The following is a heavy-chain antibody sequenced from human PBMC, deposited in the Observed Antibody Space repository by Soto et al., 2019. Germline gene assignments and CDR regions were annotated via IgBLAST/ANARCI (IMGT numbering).Heavy chain of an antibody. J-gene: IGHJ4*02. CDR3: ARSAHGYNAFAY. D-gene: IGHD5-12*01. Sequence: QVVLVESGGGVVQPGRSLRLSCAASGFVFSDYAMHWIRQAPGKGLEWLTFISFDGEDSYYADSVKGRFAISRDSSKNTLYLQMNSLRLDDTAVYYCARSAHGYNAFAYWGRGTLVTVSS. V-gene: IGHV3-30*09. CDR1: GFVFSDYA. CDR2: ISFDGEDS.